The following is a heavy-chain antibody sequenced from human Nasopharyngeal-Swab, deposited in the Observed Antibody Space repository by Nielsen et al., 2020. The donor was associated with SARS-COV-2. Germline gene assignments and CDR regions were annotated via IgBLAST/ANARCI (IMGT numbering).Heavy chain of an antibody. V-gene: IGHV3-21*01. CDR1: GFTFSSYS. J-gene: IGHJ6*02. CDR3: ARETPLPRSWYLLGSYYYGMDV. CDR2: ISSSSSYI. Sequence: GGSLRLSCAAYGFTFSSYSMNWVRQAPGKGLEWVSSISSSSSYIYYADSVKGRFTISRDNAKNSLYLQMNSLRAEDTAVYYCARETPLPRSWYLLGSYYYGMDVWGQGTTVTVSS. D-gene: IGHD6-13*01.